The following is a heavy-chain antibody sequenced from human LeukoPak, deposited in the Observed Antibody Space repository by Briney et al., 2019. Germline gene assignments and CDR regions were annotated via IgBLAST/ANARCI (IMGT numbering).Heavy chain of an antibody. J-gene: IGHJ4*02. CDR1: GGSISSSSYY. CDR3: ARVGLGATLG. Sequence: SETLSLTCTVSGGSISSSSYYWGWIRQPPGKGLEWIGSIYYSGSTYYNPSLKSRVTISVDTSKNQFSLKLSSVTAADTAVYYCARVGLGATLGWGQGTLVTVSS. D-gene: IGHD1-26*01. CDR2: IYYSGST. V-gene: IGHV4-39*07.